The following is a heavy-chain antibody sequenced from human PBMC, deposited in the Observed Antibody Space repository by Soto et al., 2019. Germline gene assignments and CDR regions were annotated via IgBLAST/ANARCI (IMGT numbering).Heavy chain of an antibody. CDR1: GGSISSYY. CDR3: ARDNGYSYGYTLDH. J-gene: IGHJ4*02. V-gene: IGHV4-59*01. Sequence: SETLSLTCTVPGGSISSYYWSWIRQPPGKGLEWIGYIYYSGSTNYNPSLKSRVTKSEDTTKNQYSQKLNSETAADTAVYYCARDNGYSYGYTLDHWGQGTLVTVS. CDR2: IYYSGST. D-gene: IGHD5-18*01.